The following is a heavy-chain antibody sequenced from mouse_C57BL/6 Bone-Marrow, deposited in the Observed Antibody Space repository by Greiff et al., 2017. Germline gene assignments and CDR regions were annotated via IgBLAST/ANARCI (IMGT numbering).Heavy chain of an antibody. CDR2: ISSGSSTI. D-gene: IGHD2-3*01. CDR3: AREGGYFYFDY. CDR1: GFTFSDSG. J-gene: IGHJ2*01. V-gene: IGHV5-17*01. Sequence: EVKLVESGGGLVKPGGSLKLSCAASGFTFSDSGMHWVRQAPEKGLEWVAYISSGSSTIYYADPVKGRFTISRDNAKNTLFLQMTSLRSEDTAMYYCAREGGYFYFDYWGQGTTLTVSS.